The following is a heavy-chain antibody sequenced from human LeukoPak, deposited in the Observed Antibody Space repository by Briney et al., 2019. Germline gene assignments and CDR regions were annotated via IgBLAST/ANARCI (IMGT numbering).Heavy chain of an antibody. CDR3: ARDLDATGDYYGSGTFDY. Sequence: GASVKVSCKASGYTFTSYGISWVRQAPGQGLEWMGWISAYNGNTNYAQKLQGRVTMTTDTSTSTAYMELRSLRSDDTAVYYCARDLDATGDYYGSGTFDYWGQGTLVTVSS. CDR1: GYTFTSYG. V-gene: IGHV1-18*01. J-gene: IGHJ4*02. D-gene: IGHD3-10*01. CDR2: ISAYNGNT.